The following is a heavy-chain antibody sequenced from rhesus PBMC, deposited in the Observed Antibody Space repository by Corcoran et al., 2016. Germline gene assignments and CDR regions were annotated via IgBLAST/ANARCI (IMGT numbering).Heavy chain of an antibody. V-gene: IGHV4-106*01. J-gene: IGHJ6*01. CDR3: ARDHLANPYYEDDYGYYYCGLDS. CDR1: GGSISDDYY. CDR2: IYGSGGGT. Sequence: QVQLQESGPGLVKPSETLSLTCAVSGGSISDDYYWSWIRQPPGKGLEWIGYIYGSGGGTNYNPSLKNRVTISIETSKNQFSLKVMSVTAADTAVYYCARDHLANPYYEDDYGYYYCGLDSWGQGVVVTVSS. D-gene: IGHD3-9*01.